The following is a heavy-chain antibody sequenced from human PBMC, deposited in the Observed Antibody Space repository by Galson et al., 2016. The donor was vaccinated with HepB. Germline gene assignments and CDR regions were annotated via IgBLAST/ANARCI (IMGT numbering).Heavy chain of an antibody. Sequence: SLRLSCAGSGFTFDDHGMHWVRQAPGKGLEWVSSISWNSGSIAYADSVKGRFTISRDNAKNSLYLHMSSLRPEDTALYYCAKDIEAWRIAVTGYFDYWGQGTLVTVSS. V-gene: IGHV3-9*01. CDR2: ISWNSGSI. J-gene: IGHJ4*02. CDR1: GFTFDDHG. CDR3: AKDIEAWRIAVTGYFDY. D-gene: IGHD6-19*01.